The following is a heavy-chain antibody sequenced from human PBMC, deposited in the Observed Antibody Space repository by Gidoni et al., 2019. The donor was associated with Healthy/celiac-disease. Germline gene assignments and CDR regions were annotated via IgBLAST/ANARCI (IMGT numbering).Heavy chain of an antibody. J-gene: IGHJ6*02. CDR1: GFTVSSNY. Sequence: VQLVESGGGLIQPGGSLRLSCAASGFTVSSNYMGWVRQAPGKGLEWVSVIYSGGSTYYADSVKGRFTISRDNSKNTLYLQMNSLRAEDTAVYYCAREPRGVIPYYYGMDVWGQGTTVTVSS. CDR3: AREPRGVIPYYYGMDV. CDR2: IYSGGST. D-gene: IGHD3-16*02. V-gene: IGHV3-53*01.